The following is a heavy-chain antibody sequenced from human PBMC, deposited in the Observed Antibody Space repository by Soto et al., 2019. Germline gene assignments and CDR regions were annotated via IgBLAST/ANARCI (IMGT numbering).Heavy chain of an antibody. CDR2: IYFSGTT. D-gene: IGHD3-10*01. Sequence: PSETLSLTCTVSGGSISTYYWSWIRQPPGKGLEWIGYIYFSGTTNYNPSLKGRVTISVDASKNQFSLNLSSVTAADTAVYYCARVNYYGSGNYDESWFDPWGQGTLVTVSS. CDR1: GGSISTYY. J-gene: IGHJ5*02. CDR3: ARVNYYGSGNYDESWFDP. V-gene: IGHV4-59*12.